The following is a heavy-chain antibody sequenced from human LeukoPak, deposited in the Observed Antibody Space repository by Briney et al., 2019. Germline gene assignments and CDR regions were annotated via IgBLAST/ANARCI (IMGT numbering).Heavy chain of an antibody. CDR1: GFTFSSYA. CDR2: ISYGGNNK. J-gene: IGHJ4*02. CDR3: ARSWVPFSGSYNVDY. Sequence: GRSLRLSCAASGFTFSSYAMHWVRQAPGKGLEWVAVISYGGNNKYYADSVKGRFTISRDNSKNTLYLQMNSLRAEDTAVYYCARSWVPFSGSYNVDYWGQGTLVTVSS. V-gene: IGHV3-30-3*01. D-gene: IGHD1-26*01.